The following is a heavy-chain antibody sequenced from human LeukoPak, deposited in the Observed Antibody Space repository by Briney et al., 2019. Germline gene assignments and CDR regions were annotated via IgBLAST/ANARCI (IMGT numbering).Heavy chain of an antibody. D-gene: IGHD3-3*01. CDR3: ASGVTIFGVVRFDY. CDR2: ISSSGSTI. V-gene: IGHV3-48*03. J-gene: IGHJ4*02. CDR1: GFTLSSYE. Sequence: GGSLRLSCAASGFTLSSYEMNWVRQAPGKGLEWVSYISSSGSTIYYADSVKGRFTISRYNAKSSLYLQMNSLRAEDTAVYYCASGVTIFGVVRFDYWGQGTLVTVSS.